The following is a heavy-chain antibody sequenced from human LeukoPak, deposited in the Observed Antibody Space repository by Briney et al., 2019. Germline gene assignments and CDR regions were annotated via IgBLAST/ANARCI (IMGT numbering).Heavy chain of an antibody. J-gene: IGHJ4*02. Sequence: SETLSLTCAVYGGSFSGYYWSWIRQPPGKGLEWIGEINHSGSTNYNPSLKSRVTISVDTSKNQFSLKLSSVTAADTAVYYCARRGIYSGSYLAFDGWVDYWGQGTLVTVSS. D-gene: IGHD1-26*01. CDR2: INHSGST. CDR3: ARRGIYSGSYLAFDGWVDY. V-gene: IGHV4-34*01. CDR1: GGSFSGYY.